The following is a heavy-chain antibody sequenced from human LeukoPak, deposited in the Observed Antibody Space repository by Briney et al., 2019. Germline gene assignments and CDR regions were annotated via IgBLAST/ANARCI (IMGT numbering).Heavy chain of an antibody. CDR2: INPNSGGT. CDR3: ARAGVYSGSYSGAFDI. CDR1: GYTFTGYY. Sequence: GASVKVSCKASGYTFTGYYMHWVRQAPGQGLEWMGWINPNSGGTNYAQKFQGRVTMTRDTSISTAYMELSRLRSDDTAVYYCARAGVYSGSYSGAFDIWGQGTMVTVSS. V-gene: IGHV1-2*02. J-gene: IGHJ3*02. D-gene: IGHD1-26*01.